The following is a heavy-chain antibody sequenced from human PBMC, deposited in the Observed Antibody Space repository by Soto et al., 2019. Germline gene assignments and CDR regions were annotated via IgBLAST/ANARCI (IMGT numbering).Heavy chain of an antibody. CDR1: GVTFSSYA. CDR3: AKPVSYYYDSSGYYIDY. V-gene: IGHV3-23*01. D-gene: IGHD3-22*01. CDR2: ISGRGDRT. Sequence: PGGSLRLSCAASGVTFSSYAMSWVRQAPGKGLEWVSAISGRGDRTYYADSVKGRFTISRDNSANTVFLQMNSLRAEDTAVYYCAKPVSYYYDSSGYYIDYWGQGTLVTVSS. J-gene: IGHJ4*02.